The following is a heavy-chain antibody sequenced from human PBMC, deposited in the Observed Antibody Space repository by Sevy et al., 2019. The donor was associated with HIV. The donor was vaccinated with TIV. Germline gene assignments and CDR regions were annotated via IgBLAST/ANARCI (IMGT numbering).Heavy chain of an antibody. D-gene: IGHD4-17*01. Sequence: GGSLRLSCATSGFTFSSNWMTWVRQAPGKGLEWVANVKQDMSEKYYADSVKGRFTISRDNAKNSLYLQMNSLRAEDTAIYYCARDLPPSATTVAHFDYWGQGTLVTVSS. CDR1: GFTFSSNW. J-gene: IGHJ4*02. CDR2: VKQDMSEK. CDR3: ARDLPPSATTVAHFDY. V-gene: IGHV3-7*01.